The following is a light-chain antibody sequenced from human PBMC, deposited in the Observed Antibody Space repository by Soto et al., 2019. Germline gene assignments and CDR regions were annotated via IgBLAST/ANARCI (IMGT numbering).Light chain of an antibody. V-gene: IGLV1-40*01. Sequence: QSVLTQPPSVSGAPGQRVTISCTGSSSNIGTSYDVHWYQQVPGTAPKLLIYGNNNRPSGVPDRFSGSKSGTSASLAITGLRDEDEADYYCQSYDISLSGVVFGGGTQLTVL. J-gene: IGLJ2*01. CDR1: SSNIGTSYD. CDR3: QSYDISLSGVV. CDR2: GNN.